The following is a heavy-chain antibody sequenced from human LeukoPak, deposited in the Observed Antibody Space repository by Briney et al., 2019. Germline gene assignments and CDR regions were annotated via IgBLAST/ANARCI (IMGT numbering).Heavy chain of an antibody. V-gene: IGHV1-8*01. CDR2: MNPNSGNT. D-gene: IGHD3-9*01. CDR3: ARVAWFYDILTGYLNWFDP. J-gene: IGHJ5*02. CDR1: GYTFTSYD. Sequence: ASVKVSCKASGYTFTSYDISWVRQAPGEGLEWMGWMNPNSGNTDYAQKFQGRVTMTRNTSISTAYMELSSLRSEDTAVYYCARVAWFYDILTGYLNWFDPWGQGTLVTVSS.